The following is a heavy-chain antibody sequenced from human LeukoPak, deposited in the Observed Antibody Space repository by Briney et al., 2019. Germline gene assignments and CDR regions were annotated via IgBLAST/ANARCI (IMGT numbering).Heavy chain of an antibody. CDR1: GFTFSSYA. CDR2: INHSGCT. CDR3: ARDPYFYYDILTGYYPNRKYYYYYGMDV. Sequence: LRLSCAASGFTFSSYAMSWVRQAPGKGLEWIGEINHSGCTNYNPSLKSRVTISVDTSKNQFSLKLSSVTAADTAVYYCARDPYFYYDILTGYYPNRKYYYYYGMDVWGQGTTVTVSS. J-gene: IGHJ6*02. V-gene: IGHV4-34*01. D-gene: IGHD3-9*01.